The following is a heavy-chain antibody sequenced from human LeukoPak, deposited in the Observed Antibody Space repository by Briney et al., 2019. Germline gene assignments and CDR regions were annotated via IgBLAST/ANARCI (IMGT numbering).Heavy chain of an antibody. D-gene: IGHD3-3*01. CDR2: IKQDGSEK. V-gene: IGHV3-7*01. CDR3: ARGPAYYDFWSGYGY. CDR1: GFTFSSYW. Sequence: QAGGSLRLSCAASGFTFSSYWMSWVRQAPGKGLEWVVNIKQDGSEKYYVDSVKGRFTISRDNAKNSLYLQMNSLRAEDTAVYYCARGPAYYDFWSGYGYWGQGTLVTVSS. J-gene: IGHJ4*02.